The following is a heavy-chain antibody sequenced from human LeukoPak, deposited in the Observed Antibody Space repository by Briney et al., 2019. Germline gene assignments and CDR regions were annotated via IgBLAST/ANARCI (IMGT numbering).Heavy chain of an antibody. V-gene: IGHV4-61*01. CDR2: IYYSGST. J-gene: IGHJ6*03. CDR1: GYSISSGYY. Sequence: SETLSLTCTVSGYSISSGYYWSWIRQPPGKGLEWIGYIYYSGSTNYNPSLKSRVTISVDTSKNQFSLKLSSVTAADTAVYYCARVLSGWPYYYYYYMDVWGKGTTVTISS. CDR3: ARVLSGWPYYYYYYMDV. D-gene: IGHD6-19*01.